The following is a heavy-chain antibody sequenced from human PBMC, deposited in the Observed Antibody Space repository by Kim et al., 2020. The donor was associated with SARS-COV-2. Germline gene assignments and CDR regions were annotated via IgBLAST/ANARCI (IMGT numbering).Heavy chain of an antibody. D-gene: IGHD2-2*02. CDR1: GGSFSGYY. CDR2: INHSGST. J-gene: IGHJ6*02. V-gene: IGHV4-34*01. Sequence: SETLSLTCAVYGGSFSGYYWSWIRQPPGKGLEWIGEINHSGSTNYNPSLKSRVTISVDTSKNQFSLKLSSVTAADTAVYYCARVPLARGYCSSTSCYTPARYYYYYYGMDVWGQGTTVTVSS. CDR3: ARVPLARGYCSSTSCYTPARYYYYYYGMDV.